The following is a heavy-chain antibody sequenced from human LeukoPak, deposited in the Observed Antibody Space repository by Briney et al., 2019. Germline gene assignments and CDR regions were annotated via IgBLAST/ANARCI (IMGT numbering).Heavy chain of an antibody. J-gene: IGHJ4*02. CDR3: ARGTLYRGWSYYLDF. CDR2: VYYSGTT. D-gene: IGHD6-19*01. CDR1: GGSISSYY. V-gene: IGHV4-39*07. Sequence: SETLSLTCTVSGGSISSYYWGWIRQPPGKALEWIGSVYYSGTTSYNPSLKSRVTMSVDMSKNHFSLRLRSVTAADTAMYYCARGTLYRGWSYYLDFWGQGSQVTVSS.